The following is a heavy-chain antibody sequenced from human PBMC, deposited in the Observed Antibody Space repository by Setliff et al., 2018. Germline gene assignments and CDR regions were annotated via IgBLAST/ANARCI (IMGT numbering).Heavy chain of an antibody. D-gene: IGHD2-15*01. Sequence: PSETLSLTCAVSGGSISSGDASWSWVRQPPGKGLEWIGYIYYSGSTYYNPSLKSRVTISVDTSKNQFSLKLSSVTAADTAVYYCARVIANCSGGSCYPYYFDYWGQGTLVTVSS. CDR1: GGSISSGDAS. CDR3: ARVIANCSGGSCYPYYFDY. CDR2: IYYSGST. V-gene: IGHV4-30-2*05. J-gene: IGHJ4*02.